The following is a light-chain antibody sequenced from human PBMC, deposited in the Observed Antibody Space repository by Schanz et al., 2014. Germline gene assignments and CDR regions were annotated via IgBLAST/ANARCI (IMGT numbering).Light chain of an antibody. CDR3: QQYNNWPPLT. CDR2: DAF. CDR1: QNVRNN. J-gene: IGKJ4*01. Sequence: EIVLTQSPGTLSLSPGERGTLSCRTSQNVRNNFLAWYQQKPGQAPRLLIYDAFNRATGLPARFSGSGSGTEFTLTISSLQSEDFAVYYCQQYNNWPPLTFGGGTKVEIK. V-gene: IGKV3-15*01.